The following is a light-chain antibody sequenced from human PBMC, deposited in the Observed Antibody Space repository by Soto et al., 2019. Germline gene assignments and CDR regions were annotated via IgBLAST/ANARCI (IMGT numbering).Light chain of an antibody. CDR3: AAWDDSLNGYV. V-gene: IGLV1-44*01. CDR2: SNN. CDR1: RSNIGSNT. J-gene: IGLJ1*01. Sequence: QSVLTPPPSASGTPGQRVTISCSGSRSNIGSNTVNWYQQLPGTAPKLLIYSNNRRPSGVPDRFSGSKSGTSASLAISGLQSEDEADYYCAAWDDSLNGYVFGTGTKVTVL.